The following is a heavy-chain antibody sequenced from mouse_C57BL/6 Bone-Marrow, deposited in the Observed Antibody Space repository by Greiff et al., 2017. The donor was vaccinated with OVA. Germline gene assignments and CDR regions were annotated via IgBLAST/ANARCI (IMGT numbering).Heavy chain of an antibody. CDR1: GFTFSDYY. V-gene: IGHV5-12*01. Sequence: EVKLMESGGGLVQPGGSLKLSCAASGFTFSDYYMYWVRQTPEKRLEWVAYISNGGGSTYYPDTVKGRFTISRDNAKKTLYLQMSRLKSEDTAMYYCASRMVTGNWYFDVWGTGTTVTVSS. CDR3: ASRMVTGNWYFDV. J-gene: IGHJ1*03. CDR2: ISNGGGST. D-gene: IGHD2-2*01.